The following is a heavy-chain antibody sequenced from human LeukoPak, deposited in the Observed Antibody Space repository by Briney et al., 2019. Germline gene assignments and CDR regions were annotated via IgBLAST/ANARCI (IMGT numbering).Heavy chain of an antibody. CDR3: AKNPSDYGDSPDYYYYGMDV. CDR1: GFTFSSYG. D-gene: IGHD4-17*01. Sequence: PGGSLRLSCAASGFTFSSYGMHWVRQAPGKGLEWVAVISYDGGNKYYADSVKGRFTISRDNSKNTLYLQMNSLRAEDTAVYYCAKNPSDYGDSPDYYYYGMDVWGQGTTVTVSS. CDR2: ISYDGGNK. J-gene: IGHJ6*02. V-gene: IGHV3-30*18.